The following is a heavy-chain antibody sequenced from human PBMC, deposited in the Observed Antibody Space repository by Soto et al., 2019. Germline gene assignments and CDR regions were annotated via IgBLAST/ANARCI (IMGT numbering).Heavy chain of an antibody. D-gene: IGHD4-17*01. CDR3: ARSHGDYVSWFDP. V-gene: IGHV4-61*01. J-gene: IGHJ5*02. Sequence: SETLSLTCTVSGGSVSSGSYYWSWVRQPPGKGLEWIGYIYHSGSTNYNPSLKSRVTISVDTSKNQFSLKLSSVTAADTAVYYCARSHGDYVSWFDPGGQGTLVTVSS. CDR1: GGSVSSGSYY. CDR2: IYHSGST.